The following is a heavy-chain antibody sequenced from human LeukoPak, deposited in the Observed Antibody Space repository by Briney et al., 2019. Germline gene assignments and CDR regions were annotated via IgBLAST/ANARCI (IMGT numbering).Heavy chain of an antibody. V-gene: IGHV3-49*03. CDR1: GFTFGDYA. CDR2: IRSKAYGGTT. D-gene: IGHD1-26*01. J-gene: IGHJ6*03. CDR3: TRVVSGYYYYYYVDV. Sequence: SGRSLRLSCTASGFTFGDYAMSWFHQAPGKGLEWVGFIRSKAYGGTTEYAASVKGRFTISRDDSKSIAYLQMNSLKTEDTAVYYCTRVVSGYYYYYYVDVWGKGTTVTVSS.